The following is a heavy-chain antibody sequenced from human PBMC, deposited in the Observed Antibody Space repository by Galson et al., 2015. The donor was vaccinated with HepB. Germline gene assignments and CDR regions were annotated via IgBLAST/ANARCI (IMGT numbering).Heavy chain of an antibody. CDR1: GYTFTGFY. J-gene: IGHJ6*03. CDR2: INSNRGDT. V-gene: IGHV1-2*04. CDR3: ARRAYGSPYMDV. Sequence: SVKVSCKASGYTFTGFYLHWVRQAPGRGLEWMGWINSNRGDTNYAQKFKGWVTMTRDTSISTAYMELSRLKSDDTAVYFCARRAYGSPYMDVWGKGNTVPVSS. D-gene: IGHD3-10*01.